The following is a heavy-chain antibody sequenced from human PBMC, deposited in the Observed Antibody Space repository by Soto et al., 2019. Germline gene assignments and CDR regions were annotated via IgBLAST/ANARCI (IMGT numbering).Heavy chain of an antibody. J-gene: IGHJ4*02. D-gene: IGHD1-26*01. CDR3: ASERSAQYFDF. V-gene: IGHV1-69*06. CDR1: GGTFSSHG. Sequence: QVQLVQSGTVVQRRGSSVKVSCQASGGTFSSHGMAWVRQAPGQGLEWMGGIIPTFGTPTYAPKFQGRVTITADKSTNTAYMDLSSLRSEDTAVYYCASERSAQYFDFWGQGTLITVSS. CDR2: IIPTFGTP.